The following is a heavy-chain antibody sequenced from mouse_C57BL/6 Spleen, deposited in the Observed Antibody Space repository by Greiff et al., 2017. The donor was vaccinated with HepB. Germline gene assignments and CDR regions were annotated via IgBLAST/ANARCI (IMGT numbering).Heavy chain of an antibody. CDR1: GYTFTDYY. CDR3: ARSKTYYAMDY. J-gene: IGHJ4*01. Sequence: EVQLQQSGPELVKPGASVKISCKASGYTFTDYYMNWVKQSHGKSLEWIGDINPNNGGTSYNQKFKGKDTLTVDKSSSTAYMELRSLTSEDSAVYYCARSKTYYAMDYWGQGTSVTVSS. V-gene: IGHV1-26*01. CDR2: INPNNGGT.